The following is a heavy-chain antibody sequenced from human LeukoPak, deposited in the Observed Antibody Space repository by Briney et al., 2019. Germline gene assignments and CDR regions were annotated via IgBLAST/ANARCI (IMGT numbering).Heavy chain of an antibody. CDR1: GGSISSSSYY. Sequence: SETLSLTCTVSGGSISSSSYYWGWIRQPPGKGLEWIGSIYYSGSTYYNPSLKSRVTISVDTSKNQFSLKLSSVIAADTAVYYCARDPRGLRPSYYFDYWGQGTLVTVSS. J-gene: IGHJ4*02. V-gene: IGHV4-39*07. D-gene: IGHD5-12*01. CDR3: ARDPRGLRPSYYFDY. CDR2: IYYSGST.